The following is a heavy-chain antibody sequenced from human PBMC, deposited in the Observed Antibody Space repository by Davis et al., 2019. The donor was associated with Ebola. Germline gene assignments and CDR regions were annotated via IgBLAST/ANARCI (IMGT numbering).Heavy chain of an antibody. V-gene: IGHV1-46*01. D-gene: IGHD2-15*01. Sequence: ASVKVSCKASGYTFTNYYMHWVRQAPGQGLEWMGIINPSGGSTSYAQKFQGRVTMTEDTSTDTAYMELSSLRSEDTAVYYCAAGGIGGGFDIWGQGTMVTVSS. CDR3: AAGGIGGGFDI. J-gene: IGHJ3*02. CDR1: GYTFTNYY. CDR2: INPSGGST.